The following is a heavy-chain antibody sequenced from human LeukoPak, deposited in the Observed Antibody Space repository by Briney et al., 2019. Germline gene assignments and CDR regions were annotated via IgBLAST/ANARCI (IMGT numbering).Heavy chain of an antibody. Sequence: GKSLRLSCAASGFTFSNYAMHWVRQAPGKGLEWVSLISSGGTYEYYADSVKGRFTISRDNSKNTLYLQLNSLRAEDTAVYYCAKGYCSGGSCGKYYYGMDVWGQGTTVTVSS. CDR2: ISSGGTYE. D-gene: IGHD2-15*01. J-gene: IGHJ6*02. CDR1: GFTFSNYA. CDR3: AKGYCSGGSCGKYYYGMDV. V-gene: IGHV3-30*07.